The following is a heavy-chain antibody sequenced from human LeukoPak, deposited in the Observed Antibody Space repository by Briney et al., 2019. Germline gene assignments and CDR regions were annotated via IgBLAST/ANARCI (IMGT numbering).Heavy chain of an antibody. V-gene: IGHV3-23*01. CDR1: GFTFSSYA. D-gene: IGHD2-2*01. J-gene: IGHJ5*02. Sequence: GSLRLSCAASGFTFSSYAMSWVRQAPGKGLEWVSAISGSGGSTYYSDSVKGRFTLSRDNSKNTLYLQMNSLRAEDTAVYYCAKEFVVVPAAKGYYNWFDPWGQGTLVTVSS. CDR3: AKEFVVVPAAKGYYNWFDP. CDR2: ISGSGGST.